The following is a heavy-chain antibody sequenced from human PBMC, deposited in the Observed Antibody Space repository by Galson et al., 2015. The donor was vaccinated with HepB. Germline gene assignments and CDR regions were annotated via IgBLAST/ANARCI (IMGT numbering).Heavy chain of an antibody. V-gene: IGHV3-48*01. CDR3: ARVLGEPIVDY. CDR1: GFTFSSYS. Sequence: SLRLSCAASGFTFSSYSMNWVRQAPGKGLEWVSYISSSSSTIYYADSVKGRFTISRDNAKNSLYLQMNSLRAEDTAVYYCARVLGEPIVDYWGQGTLVTVSS. J-gene: IGHJ4*02. D-gene: IGHD3-16*01. CDR2: ISSSSSTI.